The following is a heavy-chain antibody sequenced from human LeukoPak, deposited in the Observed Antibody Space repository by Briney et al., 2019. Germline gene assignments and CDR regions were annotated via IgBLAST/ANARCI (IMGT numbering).Heavy chain of an antibody. CDR3: APPPMIVVVPGDY. CDR1: GFTFSSYA. CDR2: ISYDGSNK. V-gene: IGHV3-30-3*01. J-gene: IGHJ4*02. Sequence: GGSLRLSCAASGFTFSSYAMHWVRQAPGKGLEWVAVISYDGSNKYYADSVKGRFTISRDNSKNTLYLQMNSLRAEDTAVYYCAPPPMIVVVPGDYWGQGTLVTVSS. D-gene: IGHD3-22*01.